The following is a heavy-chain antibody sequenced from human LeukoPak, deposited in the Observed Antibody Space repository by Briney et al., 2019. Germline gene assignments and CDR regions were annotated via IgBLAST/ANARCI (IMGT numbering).Heavy chain of an antibody. D-gene: IGHD3-10*01. Sequence: XASGFTFLDYGMHWVRQAPGKGXEWVSGISWNSGSIGYADSVKGRFTISRDNAKNSLYLQMNSLRSEDTALYYCAKGGTGFGEFMFDYWGQGTLVTVSS. CDR1: GFTFLDYG. J-gene: IGHJ4*02. CDR2: ISWNSGSI. V-gene: IGHV3-9*01. CDR3: AKGGTGFGEFMFDY.